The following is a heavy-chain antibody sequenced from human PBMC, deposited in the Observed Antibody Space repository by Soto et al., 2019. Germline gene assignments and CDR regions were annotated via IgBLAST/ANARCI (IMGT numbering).Heavy chain of an antibody. V-gene: IGHV3-23*01. CDR2: ISGSGGST. CDR1: GFTFSSYA. Sequence: GESLKISCAASGFTFSSYAMSWVRQAPGKGLEWVSAISGSGGSTYYADSVKGRFTISRDNSKNTLYLQMNSLRAEDTAVYYCAKDLKLPTVDYWGQGTLVTVSS. CDR3: AKDLKLPTVDY. D-gene: IGHD1-26*01. J-gene: IGHJ4*02.